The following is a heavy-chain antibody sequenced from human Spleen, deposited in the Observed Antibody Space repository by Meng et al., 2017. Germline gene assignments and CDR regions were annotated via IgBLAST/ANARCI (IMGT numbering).Heavy chain of an antibody. D-gene: IGHD2-21*01. J-gene: IGHJ5*02. Sequence: VQWPDSGPGLVKPSGTLSLPCAVSGDSISSRDWWSWVRQPPVKGLEGIGEISQGSGRTNYNPSLKSRVTISLDKSKNQFSLNVNSVTAADTAVYYCVRNEGYSFGAWGQGTLVTVSS. CDR1: GDSISSRDW. V-gene: IGHV4-4*02. CDR2: ISQGSGRT. CDR3: VRNEGYSFGA.